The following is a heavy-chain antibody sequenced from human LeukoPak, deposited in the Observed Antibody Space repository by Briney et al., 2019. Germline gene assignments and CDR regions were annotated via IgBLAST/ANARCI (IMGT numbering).Heavy chain of an antibody. CDR1: GGSISSSSYY. CDR3: ARAPRRIVVVPDVYAFDY. CDR2: IYYSGST. J-gene: IGHJ4*02. Sequence: SETLSLTCTVSGGSISSSSYYWGWIRQPPGKGLEWIGSIYYSGSTYYNPSLKSRVTISVDTSKNQFSLKLSSVTAADTAVYYCARAPRRIVVVPDVYAFDYWGQGTLVTVSS. V-gene: IGHV4-39*07. D-gene: IGHD3-22*01.